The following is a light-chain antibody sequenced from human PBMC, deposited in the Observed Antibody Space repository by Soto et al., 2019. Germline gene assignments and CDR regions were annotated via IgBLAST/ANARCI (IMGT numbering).Light chain of an antibody. J-gene: IGKJ1*01. Sequence: EIVMTQSPATLSVSPGERATLSCRASQSVSSNLAWYQQKPGQAPRLLIHGASTGATGIPARFSGSGSGTEFTLTISSLQSEDFGVYYCQQYDNWPSTFGQGTNVEIK. CDR1: QSVSSN. CDR3: QQYDNWPST. CDR2: GAS. V-gene: IGKV3-15*01.